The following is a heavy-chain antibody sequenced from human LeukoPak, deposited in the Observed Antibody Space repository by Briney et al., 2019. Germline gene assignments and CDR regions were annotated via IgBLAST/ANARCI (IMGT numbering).Heavy chain of an antibody. CDR2: IYPGGVT. J-gene: IGHJ6*04. CDR1: GFTFSSHS. D-gene: IGHD3-22*01. CDR3: AREIGYYFDSDDSRLRGRLDV. Sequence: GGSLRLSCAASGFTFSSHSTNWVRQAPGRGLEWLSVIYPGGVTKYAESVKGRFTVSRDIAKNTVYLEMNDLRAEDTALYYCAREIGYYFDSDDSRLRGRLDVWGKGTSVTVSS. V-gene: IGHV3-53*01.